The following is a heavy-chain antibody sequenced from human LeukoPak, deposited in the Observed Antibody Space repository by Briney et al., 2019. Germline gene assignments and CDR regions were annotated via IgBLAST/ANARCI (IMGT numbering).Heavy chain of an antibody. D-gene: IGHD2-15*01. J-gene: IGHJ4*02. CDR1: GGSISSSSYY. CDR2: IYYRGST. Sequence: SETLSLTCTVSGGSISSSSYYWGWIRQPPGKGLEWIGYIYYRGSTYYNPSLKSRVTISVDTSKNQFSLKLSSVTAADTAVYYCARVGGGKLKHLFDYWGQGTLVTVSS. CDR3: ARVGGGKLKHLFDY. V-gene: IGHV4-39*07.